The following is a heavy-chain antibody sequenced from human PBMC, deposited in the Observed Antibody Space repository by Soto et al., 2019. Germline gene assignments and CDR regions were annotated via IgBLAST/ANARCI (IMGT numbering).Heavy chain of an antibody. CDR1: GVSFSHHW. J-gene: IGHJ1*01. CDR2: LNQDGSEI. CDR3: CPGGD. D-gene: IGHD3-16*01. V-gene: IGHV3-7*05. Sequence: VPVVESGGGLVQPGGSLRLSCEASGVSFSHHWMTWVRQAPGKGLEWVASLNQDGSEIYYVDSAKGRFTISRDNAKNSLYLQMNVLRAEDTAVYYCCPGGDWGQGTLVSVSS.